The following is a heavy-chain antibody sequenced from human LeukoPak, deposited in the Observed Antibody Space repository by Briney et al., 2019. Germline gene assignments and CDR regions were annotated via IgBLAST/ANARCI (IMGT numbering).Heavy chain of an antibody. CDR1: GYSFSSFG. D-gene: IGHD3-16*01. CDR3: VRDYDHVPDF. CDR2: IAVYNGHT. Sequence: ASVKVSCTASGYSFSSFGISWVRQAPGQGLEWLTWIAVYNGHTYFAQNFQGRVTVTADTSTNTAYMELRSLISDDTAVYYCVRDYDHVPDFWGQGTLVTVSS. V-gene: IGHV1-18*01. J-gene: IGHJ4*02.